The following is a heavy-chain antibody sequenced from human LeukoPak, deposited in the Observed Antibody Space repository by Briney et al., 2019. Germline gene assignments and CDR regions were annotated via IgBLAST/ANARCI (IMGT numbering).Heavy chain of an antibody. D-gene: IGHD1-26*01. CDR2: INHSGST. CDR1: GGSFSGYY. J-gene: IGHJ4*02. CDR3: ARNELRSYGLVHY. Sequence: NPSETLSLTCAVYGGSFSGYYWSWIRQPPGKGLEWIGEINHSGSTNYNPSLKSRVTISVDTSKNQFSLKLSSVTAADTAVYYCARNELRSYGLVHYWGQGTLVTVSS. V-gene: IGHV4-34*01.